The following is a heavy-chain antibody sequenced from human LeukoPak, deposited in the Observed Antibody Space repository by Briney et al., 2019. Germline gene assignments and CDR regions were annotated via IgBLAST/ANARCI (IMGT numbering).Heavy chain of an antibody. J-gene: IGHJ3*02. CDR2: MNTKSGNT. CDR1: GYTFTRYD. D-gene: IGHD2-2*01. Sequence: ASVKVSCKASGYTFTRYDINWVRQATGQGLEWMGWMNTKSGNTGHAQKFQGRVTITRDTSINTVYMELSSLRSEDTAVYYCATRKDCSSTSCSYAFDIWGQGTMVTVSS. V-gene: IGHV1-8*03. CDR3: ATRKDCSSTSCSYAFDI.